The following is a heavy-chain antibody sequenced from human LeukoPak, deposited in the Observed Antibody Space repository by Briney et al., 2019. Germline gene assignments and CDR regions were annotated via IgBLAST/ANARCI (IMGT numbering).Heavy chain of an antibody. CDR1: GGSISTSNSC. V-gene: IGHV4-39*01. CDR2: IYYSGNT. Sequence: PSETLSLTCAVSGGSISTSNSCWGWIRRPPGKGLAWVGSIYYSGNTYYNPSLKSRVTISVDTSKNQFSLILTSVTAADTAVYYCARQTGAGLFILPGGQGTLVTVSS. CDR3: ARQTGAGLFILP. D-gene: IGHD3-3*01. J-gene: IGHJ4*02.